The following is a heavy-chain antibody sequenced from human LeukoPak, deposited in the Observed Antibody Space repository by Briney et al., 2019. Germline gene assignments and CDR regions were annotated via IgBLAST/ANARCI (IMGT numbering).Heavy chain of an antibody. Sequence: ASVKVSCKASSYTFTRYGISWVRQAPGQGLEWMGWISGYNGNTNYAQKFQDRVSMTADTSTSTAYMEVRSLRSDDTAVYYCARAGNWIRDPLYNWFDPWGQGTLVTVSS. J-gene: IGHJ5*02. D-gene: IGHD1-1*01. V-gene: IGHV1-18*01. CDR2: ISGYNGNT. CDR1: SYTFTRYG. CDR3: ARAGNWIRDPLYNWFDP.